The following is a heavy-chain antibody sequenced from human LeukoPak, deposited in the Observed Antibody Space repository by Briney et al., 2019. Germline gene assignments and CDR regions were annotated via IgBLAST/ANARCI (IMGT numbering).Heavy chain of an antibody. CDR1: GFTFDTYA. CDR3: AKGSSGYFVDL. D-gene: IGHD3-22*01. Sequence: GGSLRLSCAASGFTFDTYAMSWVRQAPGKGLEWVSSVSGSGVSTYSADSLKGRFTISRDNSKSTLFLQMNSLRAEDTAVYYCAKGSSGYFVDLWGQGTLVTVSS. V-gene: IGHV3-23*01. J-gene: IGHJ5*02. CDR2: VSGSGVST.